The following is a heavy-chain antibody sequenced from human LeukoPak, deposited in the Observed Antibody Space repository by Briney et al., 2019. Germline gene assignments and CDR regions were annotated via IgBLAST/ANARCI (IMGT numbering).Heavy chain of an antibody. J-gene: IGHJ4*02. D-gene: IGHD5-12*01. CDR2: INPSSGRT. CDR1: GYTXTSYY. CDR3: ARGYSGYDSSALDY. Sequence: GASLKVSCKASGYTXTSYYMHWVRQAPGQGLEWMGIINPSSGRTSYAQKFQGRVTMTRDTSTSTVYMEVSSLRSEDTAVYYCARGYSGYDSSALDYWGQGTLVTVSS. V-gene: IGHV1-46*01.